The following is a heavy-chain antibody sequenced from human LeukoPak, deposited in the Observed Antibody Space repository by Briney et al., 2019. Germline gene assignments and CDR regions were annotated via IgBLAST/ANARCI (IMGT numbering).Heavy chain of an antibody. CDR2: INGYGSST. CDR1: GFTFISYW. D-gene: IGHD5-18*01. CDR3: ARDAPGNTALDY. Sequence: GGSLRLSCAASGFTFISYWMHWVRQAPGKGLVWVSRINGYGSSTDFADSVKGRFTISRDNAKNTRYLQMNSLRAEDTAVYYCARDAPGNTALDYWGQGTLVTVSS. J-gene: IGHJ4*02. V-gene: IGHV3-74*01.